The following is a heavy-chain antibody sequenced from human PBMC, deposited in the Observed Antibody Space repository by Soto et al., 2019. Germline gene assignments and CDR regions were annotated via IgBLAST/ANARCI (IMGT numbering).Heavy chain of an antibody. D-gene: IGHD6-13*01. CDR2: ISGYNGNT. J-gene: IGHJ1*01. CDR1: GYTFTNYG. V-gene: IGHV1-18*01. Sequence: QVQLVQSGAEVKKPGASVKVSCKASGYTFTNYGISWVRQAPGQGPEWMGWISGYNGNTNYAQTLQCRVTMTTDTSTSTAYMELRSLRSDDTAVYYCARGGSSWSAEYYQHWGQGTLVIVSS. CDR3: ARGGSSWSAEYYQH.